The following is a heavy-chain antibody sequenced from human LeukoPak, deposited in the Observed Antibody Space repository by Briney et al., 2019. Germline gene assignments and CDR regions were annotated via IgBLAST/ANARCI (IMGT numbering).Heavy chain of an antibody. Sequence: GGSLRLSCAASGFTFSSYSKNWVRQAPGKGLEWVSSISSSSSYIYYADSVKGRFTISRDNAKNSLYLQMNSLRAEDTAVYYCARDPAATYYYDSSGYYDYWGQGTLVTVSS. CDR1: GFTFSSYS. CDR3: ARDPAATYYYDSSGYYDY. J-gene: IGHJ4*02. CDR2: ISSSSSYI. D-gene: IGHD3-22*01. V-gene: IGHV3-21*01.